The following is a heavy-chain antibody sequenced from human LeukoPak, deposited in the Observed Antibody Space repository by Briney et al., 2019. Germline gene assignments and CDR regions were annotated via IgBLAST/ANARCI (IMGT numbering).Heavy chain of an antibody. CDR1: GYSFTSYW. V-gene: IGHV5-10-1*01. J-gene: IGHJ6*02. CDR3: ARVLYNGSGSHTPQYYYYGMDV. CDR2: IDPSDSYT. D-gene: IGHD3-10*01. Sequence: GKSLKISCKCSGYSFTSYWISWVRKMPGKGLEWMGRIDPSDSYTNYSPSFPGHITISADKSISTAYLQWSSLKASETAMYYCARVLYNGSGSHTPQYYYYGMDVWGQGTTVTVSS.